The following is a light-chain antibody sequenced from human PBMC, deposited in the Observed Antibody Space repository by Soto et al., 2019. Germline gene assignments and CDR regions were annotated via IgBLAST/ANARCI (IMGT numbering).Light chain of an antibody. CDR3: QSADSSGTYVL. V-gene: IGLV3-25*02. CDR2: KDT. J-gene: IGLJ2*01. Sequence: SSELTQPPSVSVSPGQTTWITCSGEGLPKQYAHWYQQRPGQAPLLVIYKDTERPSGIPERFSGSSSGTTVTLTISGVQAEDEADYFCQSADSSGTYVLFGGGTKLTVL. CDR1: GLPKQY.